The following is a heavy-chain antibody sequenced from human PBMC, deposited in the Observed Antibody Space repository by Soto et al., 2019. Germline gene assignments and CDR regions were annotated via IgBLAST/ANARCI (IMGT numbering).Heavy chain of an antibody. D-gene: IGHD3-22*01. CDR1: GGTFSSYA. CDR3: ARVVRYYYERYGMDV. CDR2: IIPIFGTA. V-gene: IGHV1-69*01. Sequence: QVQLVQSGAEVKKPGSSVKVSCKASGGTFSSYAISWVRQAPGQGLEWLGGIIPIFGTANYAQKIQGRVTITADEPTSTAYLELSILRDEETAVYYCARVVRYYYERYGMDVWGQGTTGTFSS. J-gene: IGHJ6*02.